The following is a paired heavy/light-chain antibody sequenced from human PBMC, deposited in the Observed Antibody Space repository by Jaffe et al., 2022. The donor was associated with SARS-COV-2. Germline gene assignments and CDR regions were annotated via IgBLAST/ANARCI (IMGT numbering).Heavy chain of an antibody. CDR1: GYTFTTSW. D-gene: IGHD4-17*01. Sequence: EVQLVQSGAEVKKPGESLKISCKGSGYTFTTSWIGWVRQMPGKGLEWMGIIYPGDSDTRYSPSFQGQVSISADKSISTAYLQWSSLKASDTAVYYCARLVPVTTSHVGWFDPWGQGTLVTVSS. J-gene: IGHJ5*02. CDR3: ARLVPVTTSHVGWFDP. CDR2: IYPGDSDT. V-gene: IGHV5-51*01.
Light chain of an antibody. V-gene: IGKV3-15*01. CDR1: QSVSSY. CDR2: GAS. J-gene: IGKJ2*01. Sequence: EIVMTQSPATLSVSPGERATLSCRASQSVSSYLAWYQQKPGQAPRLLIYGASTRATGIPARFSGSGSGTEFTLTISSLQSEDFAVYYCQQYNSWPPRYTFGQGTKLEI. CDR3: QQYNSWPPRYT.